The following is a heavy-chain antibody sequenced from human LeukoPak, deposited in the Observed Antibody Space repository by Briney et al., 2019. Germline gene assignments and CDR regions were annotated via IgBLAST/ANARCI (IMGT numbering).Heavy chain of an antibody. CDR1: GYTFTTYA. Sequence: ASVKVSCKASGYTFTTYAMHWVRQAPGQRLEWMGWINAGNGNTKYSQKFQGRVTITRDTSISTAYMELSRLRSDDTAVYYCARDTDSSGYPYYYYMDVWGKGTTVTVSS. V-gene: IGHV1-3*01. CDR3: ARDTDSSGYPYYYYMDV. J-gene: IGHJ6*03. CDR2: INAGNGNT. D-gene: IGHD3-22*01.